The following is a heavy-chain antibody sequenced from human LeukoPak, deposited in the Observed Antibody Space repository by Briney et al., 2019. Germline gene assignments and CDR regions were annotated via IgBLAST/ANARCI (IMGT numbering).Heavy chain of an antibody. V-gene: IGHV3-21*01. J-gene: IGHJ4*02. CDR1: GFTFSSYS. CDR2: ISSSSSYI. CDR3: ARVQVYYDILTGYLYYFDY. D-gene: IGHD3-9*01. Sequence: PGGSLRLSCAASGFTFSSYSMNWVRQAPGKGLEWVSSISSSSSYIYYADSVKGRFTISRDNAKNSLYLQMNSLRAEDTAVYYCARVQVYYDILTGYLYYFDYWGQGTPVTVSS.